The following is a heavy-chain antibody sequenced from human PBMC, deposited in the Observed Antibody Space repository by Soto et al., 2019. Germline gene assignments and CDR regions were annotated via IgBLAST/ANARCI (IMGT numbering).Heavy chain of an antibody. CDR2: ISAGGNTK. D-gene: IGHD2-21*01. V-gene: IGHV3-30*18. J-gene: IGHJ4*02. Sequence: PGRSLRLSCAASGFTLSNIGMQWVRQAPGKGLEWVAVISAGGNTKYYADSVKGRFTISRDNSKNTLFLQMNSLRTEETAVYYCAKESGGERYAAYFDLWGQGTLVTVSS. CDR3: AKESGGERYAAYFDL. CDR1: GFTLSNIG.